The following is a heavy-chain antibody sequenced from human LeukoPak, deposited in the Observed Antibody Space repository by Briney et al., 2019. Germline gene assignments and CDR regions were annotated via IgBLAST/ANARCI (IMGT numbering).Heavy chain of an antibody. J-gene: IGHJ4*02. Sequence: ASVKVSLKASGYTFTRNYMHWVRQAPGQGLEWMGIINPRGGSTTYAQKFQGRLTMTRDTSTSTVYMELSSLRSEDTAVYYCAREDADYIVSFDFWGQGSLVTVSS. D-gene: IGHD4-17*01. V-gene: IGHV1-46*01. CDR2: INPRGGST. CDR3: AREDADYIVSFDF. CDR1: GYTFTRNY.